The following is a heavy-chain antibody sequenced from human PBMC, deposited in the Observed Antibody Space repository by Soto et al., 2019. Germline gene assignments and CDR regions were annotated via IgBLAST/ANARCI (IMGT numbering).Heavy chain of an antibody. D-gene: IGHD1-7*01. CDR2: IYRNGSP. CDR1: GGSFTSNNW. J-gene: IGHJ4*02. Sequence: QVQLQESGPGLVKPSGTLSLTCAVSGGSFTSNNWWTWFRQPPGQGLEWIGEIYRNGSPNYNPSLKSRVTISLDKSENQFSLKVTSLTAADTAVYYCASRDPGTSVDYWGKGTLFPVSS. V-gene: IGHV4-4*02. CDR3: ASRDPGTSVDY.